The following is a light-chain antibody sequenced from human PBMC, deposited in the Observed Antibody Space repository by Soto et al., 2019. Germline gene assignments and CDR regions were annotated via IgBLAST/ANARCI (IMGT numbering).Light chain of an antibody. V-gene: IGKV1-27*01. CDR1: QGISNY. CDR2: AAS. Sequence: DIQLTQSPSSLSASVGDTVTITCRARQGISNYLAWYQQKPGQVPNLLIYAASTLQSGVPSRFSGSGSGTDFTLTISSLRPEDVATYYCQKFNSDPRTFGQGTKVEI. J-gene: IGKJ1*01. CDR3: QKFNSDPRT.